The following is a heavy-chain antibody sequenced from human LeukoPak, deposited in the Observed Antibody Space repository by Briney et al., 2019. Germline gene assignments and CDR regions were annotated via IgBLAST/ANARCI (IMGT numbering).Heavy chain of an antibody. CDR1: GFTFSTYS. CDR3: ARDCSSTSCYFDAFDI. Sequence: GGSLRLSCAASGFTFSTYSMNWVRQAPGKGLEWVSSISSSSRDIYYADSVKGRFTISRDNAKNSLYLQMNSLRAEDTAVYYCARDCSSTSCYFDAFDIWGQGTMVTVSS. V-gene: IGHV3-21*01. D-gene: IGHD2-2*01. J-gene: IGHJ3*02. CDR2: ISSSSRDI.